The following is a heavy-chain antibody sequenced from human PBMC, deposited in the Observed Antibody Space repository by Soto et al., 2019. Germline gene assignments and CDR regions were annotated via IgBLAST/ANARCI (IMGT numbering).Heavy chain of an antibody. CDR1: GFTFNAYA. Sequence: SGGSLRLSCAASGFTFNAYAMTWVRQAPGKGLEWVSAIGGSGGNRYYADSVRGRFTISRDNSKDTLYLQMNSLRAEDTAVYYCAKGLLVRNYGSGSYYASYYGMDVWGQGTTVTVSS. V-gene: IGHV3-23*01. D-gene: IGHD3-10*01. J-gene: IGHJ6*02. CDR2: IGGSGGNR. CDR3: AKGLLVRNYGSGSYYASYYGMDV.